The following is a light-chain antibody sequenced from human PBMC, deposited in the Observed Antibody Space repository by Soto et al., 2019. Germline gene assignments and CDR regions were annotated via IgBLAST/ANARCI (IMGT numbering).Light chain of an antibody. CDR2: GNT. V-gene: IGLV1-40*01. CDR1: SSNIGADYD. Sequence: QSVLTQPPSVSGAPGQRVTISCTGSSSNIGADYDVQWYQQVPGTAPKLLIYGNTNRPSGVPDRFSGSISGTSASLAISGLQAEDEADYYCQSHDSSLSAHVVFGGGTQLTAL. CDR3: QSHDSSLSAHVV. J-gene: IGLJ7*02.